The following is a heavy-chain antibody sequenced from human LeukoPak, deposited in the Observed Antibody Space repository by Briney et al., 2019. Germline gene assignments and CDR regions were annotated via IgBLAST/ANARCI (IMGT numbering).Heavy chain of an antibody. Sequence: SQALSLTCTVSGGSISSGDYYWSWIRQPPGKGLEWIGYIYYSGSTYYNPSLKSRVTISVDTSKNQFSLKLSSVTAADTAVYYCARVGDIVVVPGTGWFDPWGQGSLVTVSS. V-gene: IGHV4-30-4*08. D-gene: IGHD2-2*01. CDR1: GGSISSGDYY. J-gene: IGHJ5*02. CDR2: IYYSGST. CDR3: ARVGDIVVVPGTGWFDP.